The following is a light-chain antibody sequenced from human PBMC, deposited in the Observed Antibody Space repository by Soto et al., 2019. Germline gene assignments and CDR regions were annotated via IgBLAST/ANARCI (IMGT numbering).Light chain of an antibody. Sequence: EIVMTQSPATLSVSPGERATLSCRASQSVRSNLAWYQQKPGQAPRLVIYAASTRATGIPARFSGSGSGTEFTLTISSLQSEDFAVYYCQQYNNWPPWTFGRGTKVDIK. J-gene: IGKJ1*01. CDR3: QQYNNWPPWT. CDR2: AAS. CDR1: QSVRSN. V-gene: IGKV3-15*01.